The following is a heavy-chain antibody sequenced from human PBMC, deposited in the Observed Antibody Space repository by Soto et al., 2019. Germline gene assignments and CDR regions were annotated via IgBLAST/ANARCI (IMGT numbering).Heavy chain of an antibody. CDR1: GVSFSNYY. V-gene: IGHV4-34*01. J-gene: IGHJ4*02. D-gene: IGHD6-6*01. CDR3: ERASRFDY. CDR2: INHSGST. Sequence: SETLSLTCAVYGVSFSNYYWSWIRQPPGKGLEWIGEINHSGSTNYNPSLKSRVTISVDTSKNQFSLNLSSVTAADTAVYYCERASRFDYWGQGTLVTVSS.